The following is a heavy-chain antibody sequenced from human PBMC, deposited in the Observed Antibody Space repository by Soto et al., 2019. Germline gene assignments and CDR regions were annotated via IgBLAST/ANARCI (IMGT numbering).Heavy chain of an antibody. CDR2: ISGSGGST. CDR1: GFTFSSYA. Sequence: EVQLLESGGGLVQPGGSLRLCCAASGFTFSSYAMSWVRQAPGKGLEWVSAISGSGGSTYYADSVKGRFTISRDNSKNTLYLQMNSLRAEDTAVYYCAKGGIVVVTAFDYWGQGTLVTVSS. V-gene: IGHV3-23*01. D-gene: IGHD2-21*02. J-gene: IGHJ4*02. CDR3: AKGGIVVVTAFDY.